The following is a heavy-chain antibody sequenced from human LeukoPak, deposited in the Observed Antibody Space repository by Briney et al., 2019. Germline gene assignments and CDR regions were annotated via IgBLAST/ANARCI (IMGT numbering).Heavy chain of an antibody. CDR2: INAGNGNT. V-gene: IGHV1-3*01. CDR1: GYTFSDYA. CDR3: ARTTTVVTPDGAYFDY. J-gene: IGHJ4*02. Sequence: ASVKLSCKASGYTFSDYAMHWVRQAPGQRLEWMGWINAGNGNTKYSQKFQGRVTITRDTSASTAYMELSSLRSEDTAVYYCARTTTVVTPDGAYFDYWGQGTLVTVSS. D-gene: IGHD4-23*01.